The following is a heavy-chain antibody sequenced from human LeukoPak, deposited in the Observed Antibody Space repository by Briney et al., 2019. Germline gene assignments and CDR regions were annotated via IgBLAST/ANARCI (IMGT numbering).Heavy chain of an antibody. CDR1: GFTFSSYG. CDR3: ARARNYGAYYYYYMDV. V-gene: IGHV3-33*01. J-gene: IGHJ6*03. CDR2: IWYDGSNK. D-gene: IGHD4-17*01. Sequence: GGSLRLSCAASGFTFSSYGTHWVRQAPGKGLEWVAVIWYDGSNKYYADSVKGRFTISRDNSKNTLYLQMNSLRAEDTAVYYCARARNYGAYYYYYMDVWGKGTTVTVSS.